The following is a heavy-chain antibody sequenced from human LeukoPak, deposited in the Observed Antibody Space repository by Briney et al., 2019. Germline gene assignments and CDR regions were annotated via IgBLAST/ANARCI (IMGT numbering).Heavy chain of an antibody. CDR2: IYYSGST. Sequence: PSETLSLTCTVSGGSISSSSYYWGWIRQPPGKGLEWIGSIYYSGSTYYNPSLKSRVTISVDTSKNQFSLKLSSVTAADTAVYYCAATETYYYDSSGYPFDYWGQGTLVTVSS. J-gene: IGHJ4*02. V-gene: IGHV4-39*07. CDR3: AATETYYYDSSGYPFDY. CDR1: GGSISSSSYY. D-gene: IGHD3-22*01.